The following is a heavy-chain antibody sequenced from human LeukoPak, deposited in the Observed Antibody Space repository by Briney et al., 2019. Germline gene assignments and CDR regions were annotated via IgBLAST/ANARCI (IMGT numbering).Heavy chain of an antibody. D-gene: IGHD2-8*01. CDR2: ISYDGSNK. Sequence: PGGSLRLSCAASGFTFSSYAMHWVRQAPGKGLEWVAVISYDGSNKYYADSVKGRFTISRDNSKNTLYLQMNSLRAEDTAVYYCARGPERTGVGTRYYYDMDVWSQGTTVTVSS. V-gene: IGHV3-30-3*01. J-gene: IGHJ6*02. CDR3: ARGPERTGVGTRYYYDMDV. CDR1: GFTFSSYA.